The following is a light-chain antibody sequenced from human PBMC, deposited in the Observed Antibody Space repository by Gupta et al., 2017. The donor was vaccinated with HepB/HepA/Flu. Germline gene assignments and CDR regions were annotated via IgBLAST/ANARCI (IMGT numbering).Light chain of an antibody. CDR2: GAS. Sequence: DIVTTQSPDSVAVSRGERATILRKPSQSMLYSSNNRNYLAWYQQKPGQPPKPLIYGASTRESGVPARFSGSGSGTDFTFTITSLQAEDVAIYYCQQDNSTPRTFGQGTKVEIK. J-gene: IGKJ1*01. V-gene: IGKV4-1*01. CDR3: QQDNSTPRT. CDR1: QSMLYSSNNRNY.